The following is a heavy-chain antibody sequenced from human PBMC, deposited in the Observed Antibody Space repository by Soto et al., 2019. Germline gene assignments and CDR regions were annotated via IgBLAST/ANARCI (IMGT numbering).Heavy chain of an antibody. J-gene: IGHJ4*02. Sequence: EVQGLESGGGLVQPGGSLRLSCAASGFIFGNFGMNWVRQAPGKGLEWVSGVRSDGDTTYNAESVEGRFTVFRDTSRNTVYLQMNDLRAEDTAIYYCAKGKGVGATPDGANCWGQGTLVTVSS. D-gene: IGHD1-26*01. CDR1: GFIFGNFG. CDR2: VRSDGDTT. CDR3: AKGKGVGATPDGANC. V-gene: IGHV3-23*01.